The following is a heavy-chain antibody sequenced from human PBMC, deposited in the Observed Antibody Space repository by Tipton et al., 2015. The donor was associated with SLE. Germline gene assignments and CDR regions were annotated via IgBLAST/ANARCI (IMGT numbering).Heavy chain of an antibody. CDR1: GFTFSSYA. CDR2: ISGSGGST. CDR3: ASRGTIFGVVIPFDY. D-gene: IGHD3-3*01. Sequence: SLRLSCAASGFTFSSYAMSWVRQAPGKGLEWVSAISGSGGSTYYADSAKGRFTISRDNSKNTLYLQMNSLRAEDTAVYYCASRGTIFGVVIPFDYWGQGTLVTVSS. V-gene: IGHV3-23*01. J-gene: IGHJ4*02.